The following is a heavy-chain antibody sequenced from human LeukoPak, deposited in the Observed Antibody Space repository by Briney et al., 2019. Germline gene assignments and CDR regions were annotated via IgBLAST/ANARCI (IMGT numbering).Heavy chain of an antibody. CDR3: ARVRGNYQSDY. Sequence: PGGSLRLSCAASGFTLSGYNMNWVRQAPGKGLEWVSYITSSSTIYYADSVKGRFTISRDNAKNPLYLQMNSLRAEDTALYYCARVRGNYQSDYWGQGTLVTVSS. CDR1: GFTLSGYN. J-gene: IGHJ4*02. V-gene: IGHV3-48*01. D-gene: IGHD1-7*01. CDR2: ITSSSTI.